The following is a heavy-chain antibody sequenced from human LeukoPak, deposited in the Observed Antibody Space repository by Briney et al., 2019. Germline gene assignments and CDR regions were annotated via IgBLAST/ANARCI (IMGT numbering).Heavy chain of an antibody. CDR1: GYSISSGYY. V-gene: IGHV4-38-2*02. CDR3: ARPRNNWFDP. Sequence: SETLSLTCTVSGYSISSGYYWGWIRQPPGKGLEWIGEINHSGSTNYNPSLKSRVTISVDTSKNKFSLKLSAVTAADTAVYYCARPRNNWFDPWGQGTLVTVSS. CDR2: INHSGST. D-gene: IGHD2/OR15-2a*01. J-gene: IGHJ5*02.